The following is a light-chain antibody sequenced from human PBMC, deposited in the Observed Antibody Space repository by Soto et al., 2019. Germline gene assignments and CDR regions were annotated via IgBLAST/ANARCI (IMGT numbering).Light chain of an antibody. J-gene: IGKJ2*01. V-gene: IGKV1-5*03. CDR1: QSISSW. CDR2: KAS. CDR3: QQYNSYPHT. Sequence: DIQMTQSPSTLSASVGDRVTITCRASQSISSWLAWYQQKPGKAPNLLIYKASTLESGVPSRFSGSGSGTELSLTSSSLQPGDFATYYCQQYNSYPHTFGQGTKLEIK.